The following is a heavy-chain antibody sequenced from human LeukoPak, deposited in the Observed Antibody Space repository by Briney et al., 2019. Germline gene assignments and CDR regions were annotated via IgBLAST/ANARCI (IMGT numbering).Heavy chain of an antibody. J-gene: IGHJ4*02. CDR3: ARVGGYDSRYYFDY. V-gene: IGHV1-18*04. D-gene: IGHD3-22*01. CDR1: GYTFTGYY. CDR2: ISAYNGNT. Sequence: GASVKVSCKASGYTFTGYYMHWVRQAPGQGLEWMGWISAYNGNTNYAQKLQGRVTMTTDTSTSTAYMELRSLRSDDTAVYYCARVGGYDSRYYFDYWGQGTLVTVSS.